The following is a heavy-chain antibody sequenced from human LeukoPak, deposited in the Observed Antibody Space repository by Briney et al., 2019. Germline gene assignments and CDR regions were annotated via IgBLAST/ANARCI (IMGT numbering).Heavy chain of an antibody. CDR3: ARGGGSGWPFLYYFDY. D-gene: IGHD6-19*01. Sequence: GGSLSLSCAASGFTFSSYGMHWVRQAPGKGLEWVAVIWYDGSNKYYADSVKGRFTISRDNSKNTLYLQMNSLRAEDTAVYYCARGGGSGWPFLYYFDYWGQGTLVTVSS. CDR2: IWYDGSNK. J-gene: IGHJ4*02. V-gene: IGHV3-33*01. CDR1: GFTFSSYG.